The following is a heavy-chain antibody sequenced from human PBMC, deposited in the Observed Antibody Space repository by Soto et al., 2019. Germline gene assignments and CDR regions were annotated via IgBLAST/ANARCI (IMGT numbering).Heavy chain of an antibody. CDR2: INHSGST. J-gene: IGHJ6*03. CDR1: GGSFIGYY. Sequence: PSETLSLTCAVYGGSFIGYYWSWIRQPPGKGLEWIGEINHSGSTNYNPSLKSRVTISVDTSKNQFSLKLSSVTAADTAVYYCARRGTVRPIFWSGYYPDYYYYYMDVWGKGTTVTVSS. CDR3: ARRGTVRPIFWSGYYPDYYYYYMDV. V-gene: IGHV4-34*01. D-gene: IGHD3-3*01.